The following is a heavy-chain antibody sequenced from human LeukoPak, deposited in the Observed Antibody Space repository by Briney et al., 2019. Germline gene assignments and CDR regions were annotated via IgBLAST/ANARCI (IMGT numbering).Heavy chain of an antibody. D-gene: IGHD3-3*01. CDR3: ARGPHYDFWSGYEIDY. CDR2: IYTSGST. CDR1: GGSISSYY. Sequence: PSETLSLTCTVSGGSISSYYWSWIRQPAGKGLEWIGRIYTSGSTNYNPSLKSRVTISVDTSKNQFSLKLSSVTAADTAVYYCARGPHYDFWSGYEIDYWGQGTLVTVSS. V-gene: IGHV4-4*07. J-gene: IGHJ4*02.